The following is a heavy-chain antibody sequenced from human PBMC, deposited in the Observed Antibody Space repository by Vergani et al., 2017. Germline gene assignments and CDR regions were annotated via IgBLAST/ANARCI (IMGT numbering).Heavy chain of an antibody. Sequence: QMQLVQSGAEVKKTGSSVKVSCKASGYTFTYRYLHWVRQAPGQALEWMGWITPFNGNTNYAQKFQDRVTITRDRSMSTAYMGLSSLGSEDTAMYYCALAESSTSCINSVCITPETGSWFDPWGQGSLVTVSS. CDR3: ALAESSTSCINSVCITPETGSWFDP. V-gene: IGHV1-45*02. D-gene: IGHD2-2*01. CDR2: ITPFNGNT. J-gene: IGHJ5*02. CDR1: GYTFTYRY.